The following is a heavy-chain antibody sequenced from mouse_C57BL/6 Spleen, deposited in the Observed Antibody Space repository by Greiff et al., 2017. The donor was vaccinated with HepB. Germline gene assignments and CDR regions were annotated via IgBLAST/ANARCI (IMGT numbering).Heavy chain of an antibody. CDR2: IYPGDGDT. CDR1: GYAFSSYW. Sequence: QVQLQQSGAELVKPGASVKISCKASGYAFSSYWMNWVKQRPGKGLEWIGQIYPGDGDTNYNGKFKGKATLTADKSSSTAYMQLSSLTSEDSAVYFCAREDFGSSLYFDYWGQGTTLTVSS. D-gene: IGHD1-1*01. V-gene: IGHV1-80*01. CDR3: AREDFGSSLYFDY. J-gene: IGHJ2*01.